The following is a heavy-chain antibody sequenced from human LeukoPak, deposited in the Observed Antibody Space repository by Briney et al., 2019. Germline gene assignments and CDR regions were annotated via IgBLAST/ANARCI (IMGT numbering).Heavy chain of an antibody. CDR2: INDSGRT. J-gene: IGHJ6*03. CDR3: ARRWNYGRNYYIDV. V-gene: IGHV4-34*01. CDR1: GGSFSNYS. Sequence: SETLSLTCAVYGGSFSNYSWSWISQIPGKGMEWMGEINDSGRTNYNPSLMSRVTVSVDTSKNQFSLRLTSVTATDTAVYYCARRWNYGRNYYIDVWGKGAAVSVSS. D-gene: IGHD1-7*01.